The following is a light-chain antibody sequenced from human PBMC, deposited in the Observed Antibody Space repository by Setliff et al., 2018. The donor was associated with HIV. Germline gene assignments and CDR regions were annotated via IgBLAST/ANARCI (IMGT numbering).Light chain of an antibody. V-gene: IGLV1-47*01. CDR3: ATWDDSLSTWV. Sequence: QSALTQPPSASGTPGQRVTMSCSGSTSNIGSNYVYWYQQLPGTAPKLLIYRNNQRPSGVPDRFSGSKSGTSASLAISGLRSEDEADYYCATWDDSLSTWVFGGGTKATVL. J-gene: IGLJ3*02. CDR2: RNN. CDR1: TSNIGSNY.